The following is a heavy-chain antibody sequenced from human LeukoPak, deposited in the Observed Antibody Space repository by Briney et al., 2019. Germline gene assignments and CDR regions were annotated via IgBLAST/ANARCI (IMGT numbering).Heavy chain of an antibody. CDR1: GFTFSSYA. CDR3: ARGGPYGVGACYTDY. CDR2: ISGSGGST. Sequence: GGSLRLACAASGFTFSSYATSWVRQAPGKGLEWVSAISGSGGSTYYADSVKGRFTISRDNSKNTLYLQMNSLRAEDTAVYYCARGGPYGVGACYTDYWGERTLVTVSS. V-gene: IGHV3-23*01. D-gene: IGHD2-21*02. J-gene: IGHJ4*02.